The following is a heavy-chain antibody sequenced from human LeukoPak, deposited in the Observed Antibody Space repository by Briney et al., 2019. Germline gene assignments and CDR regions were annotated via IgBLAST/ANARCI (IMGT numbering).Heavy chain of an antibody. V-gene: IGHV1-2*02. CDR1: GYTFTGYY. J-gene: IGHJ4*02. CDR3: ARDRDYGDSFDY. CDR2: INPNSGGT. Sequence: GASVKVSCKAPGYTFTGYYMHWVRQAPGQGLEWMGWINPNSGGTNYAQKFQGRVTMTRDTSISTAYMELSRLRSDDTAVYYCARDRDYGDSFDYWGQGTLVTVSS. D-gene: IGHD4-17*01.